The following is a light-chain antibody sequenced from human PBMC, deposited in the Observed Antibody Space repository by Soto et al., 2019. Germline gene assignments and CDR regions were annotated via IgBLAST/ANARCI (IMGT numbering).Light chain of an antibody. CDR1: QSISSW. V-gene: IGKV1-5*03. CDR2: KAS. J-gene: IGKJ3*01. Sequence: DIQMTQSPSTLSASVGDRVTITCRASQSISSWLAWYQQKPGKAPTLLIYKASSLERGVPSRFSGSGSGTEFTLTISSLQPDDFATYYCQQYNSYPFTFGPGTKVDIK. CDR3: QQYNSYPFT.